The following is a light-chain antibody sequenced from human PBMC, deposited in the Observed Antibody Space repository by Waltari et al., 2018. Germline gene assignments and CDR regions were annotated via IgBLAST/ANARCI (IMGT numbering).Light chain of an antibody. CDR1: QSVSRT. V-gene: IGKV3-20*01. CDR2: GAS. J-gene: IGKJ1*01. Sequence: ILLPPPPGTVCLSHGEGATLSCRASQSVSRTLAWYHQKPGQAPRLLIYGASRRATGIPDRFSGSGSGTDFSLTISRLEPDDSAVYFCQHYVSLPATFGQGTKVEIK. CDR3: QHYVSLPAT.